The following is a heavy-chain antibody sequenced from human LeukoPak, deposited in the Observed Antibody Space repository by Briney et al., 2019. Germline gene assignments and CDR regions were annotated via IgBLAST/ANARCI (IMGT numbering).Heavy chain of an antibody. V-gene: IGHV4-59*12. D-gene: IGHD6-19*01. CDR3: ARGSRSGWYVSYFDY. CDR2: IYYSGST. Sequence: PSETLSLTCTVSGGSISSYYWSWIRQPPGKGLEWIGYIYYSGSTYYNPSLKSRVTISVDTSKNQFSLKLSSVTAADTAVYYCARGSRSGWYVSYFDYWGQGTLVTVSS. J-gene: IGHJ4*02. CDR1: GGSISSYY.